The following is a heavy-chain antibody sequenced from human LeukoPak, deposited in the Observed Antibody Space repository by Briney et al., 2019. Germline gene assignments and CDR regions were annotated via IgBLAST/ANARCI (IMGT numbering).Heavy chain of an antibody. V-gene: IGHV3-53*01. Sequence: GGSLRLSCAASGFTVSSNYMSWVRQAPGKGLEWVSVIYSGGRMYYADSVKGRFTISRDNPKNTLYLQMSSLRAEDTAVYYCARGPDYGDSPYFYLDVWGKGTTVTVSS. J-gene: IGHJ6*03. CDR3: ARGPDYGDSPYFYLDV. CDR2: IYSGGRM. D-gene: IGHD4-17*01. CDR1: GFTVSSNY.